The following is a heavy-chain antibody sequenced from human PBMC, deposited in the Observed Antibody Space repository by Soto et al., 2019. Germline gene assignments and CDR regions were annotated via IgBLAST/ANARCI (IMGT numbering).Heavy chain of an antibody. V-gene: IGHV3-23*01. CDR1: GSTFSSND. J-gene: IGHJ4*02. CDR2: ISASGRSL. CDR3: AKGTSKLDY. Sequence: GGSLRLSCAASGSTFSSNDMSWVRQAPGKGLEWASSISASGRSLFYADAVKGRFTISRDNSKNTLYLQMSSLTAEDTAVYYCAKGTSKLDYWGQGTLVTVSS. D-gene: IGHD2-2*01.